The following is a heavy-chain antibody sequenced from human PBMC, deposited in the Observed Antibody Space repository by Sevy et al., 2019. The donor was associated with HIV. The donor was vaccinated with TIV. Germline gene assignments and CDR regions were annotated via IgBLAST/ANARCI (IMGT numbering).Heavy chain of an antibody. CDR3: VRAIQKSESY. J-gene: IGHJ4*02. CDR2: INEDGSVK. V-gene: IGHV3-7*04. Sequence: GGSLRLSCEASGFTFRTYWMSWVRQAPGKGLEWVANINEDGSVKYYVDSVKGRFTISRDNAKNSVYLQMNSLRAEDAALYYCVRAIQKSESYWGQGTLVTVSS. CDR1: GFTFRTYW.